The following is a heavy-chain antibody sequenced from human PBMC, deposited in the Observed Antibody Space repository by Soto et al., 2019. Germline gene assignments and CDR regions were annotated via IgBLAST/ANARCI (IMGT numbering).Heavy chain of an antibody. Sequence: ATLSLNCSVPRASIAGSSDWGWIRQPAGKGLEWIGRFSLSGTTNYSPSLRSRVTMSADVSKNQFSLRLTSVTAADTALYYCSRGMKTPGAPAWYYFDSWGQGTLVTVPS. CDR3: SRGMKTPGAPAWYYFDS. J-gene: IGHJ4*02. CDR1: RASIAGSSD. D-gene: IGHD2-8*02. CDR2: FSLSGTT. V-gene: IGHV4-4*07.